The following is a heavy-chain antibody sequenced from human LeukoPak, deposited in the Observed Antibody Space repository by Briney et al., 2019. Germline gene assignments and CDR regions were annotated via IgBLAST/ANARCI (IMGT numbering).Heavy chain of an antibody. V-gene: IGHV4-34*01. Sequence: SETLSLTCAVYGGSFSGYYWSWIRQPPGKGLDWIGEINHSGSTNYNPSLKSRVTISVDTSKNQFSLKLSSVTAADTAVYYCAGRTTYDSSGYYYGDDAFDIWGQGKMVTVSS. CDR3: AGRTTYDSSGYYYGDDAFDI. CDR1: GGSFSGYY. D-gene: IGHD3-22*01. J-gene: IGHJ3*02. CDR2: INHSGST.